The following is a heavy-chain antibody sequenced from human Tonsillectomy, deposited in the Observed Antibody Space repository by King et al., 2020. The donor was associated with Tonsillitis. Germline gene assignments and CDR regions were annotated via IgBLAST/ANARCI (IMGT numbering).Heavy chain of an antibody. D-gene: IGHD4-17*01. CDR1: GGSISSGGYY. CDR3: ARAAEKYGDYAFDI. CDR2: IYYSGST. V-gene: IGHV4-31*03. Sequence: QLQESGPGLVKPSQTLSLTCTVSGGSISSGGYYWSWIRQHPGKGLEWIGYIYYSGSTYYNPSLKSRVTISVDTSKNQFSLKLSSVTAADTAVYSCARAAEKYGDYAFDIWGQGTMVTVSS. J-gene: IGHJ3*02.